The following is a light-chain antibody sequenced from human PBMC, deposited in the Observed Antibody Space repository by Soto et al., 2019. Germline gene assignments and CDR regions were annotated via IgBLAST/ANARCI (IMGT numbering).Light chain of an antibody. J-gene: IGKJ1*01. Sequence: EIVLTQSPGTLSLSPGERATLSCRASQSVSSSYLAWYQQKPGQAARLLIYGASSRATGIPDRFSGSGSGTDFTLTISRLEPEDFVVYYCQQYRSSPRTFGQGTKVEIK. CDR3: QQYRSSPRT. V-gene: IGKV3-20*01. CDR1: QSVSSSY. CDR2: GAS.